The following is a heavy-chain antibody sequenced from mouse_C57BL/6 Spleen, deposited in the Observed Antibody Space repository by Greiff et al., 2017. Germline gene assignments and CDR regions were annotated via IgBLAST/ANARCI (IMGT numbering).Heavy chain of an antibody. Sequence: DVHLVESGPGLVKPSQSLSLTCSVTGYSITSGYYWNWIRQFPGNKLEWMGYISYDGSNNYNPSLKNRISITRDTSKNQFFLKLNSVTTEDTATYYCARGIYDGYYGYFYYWGQGTTLAVSS. J-gene: IGHJ2*01. CDR3: ARGIYDGYYGYFYY. D-gene: IGHD2-3*01. CDR2: ISYDGSN. V-gene: IGHV3-6*01. CDR1: GYSITSGYY.